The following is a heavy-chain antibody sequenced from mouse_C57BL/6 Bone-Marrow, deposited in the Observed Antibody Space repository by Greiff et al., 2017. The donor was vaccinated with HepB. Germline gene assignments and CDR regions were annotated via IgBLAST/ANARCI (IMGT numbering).Heavy chain of an antibody. CDR2: ISSGSSTI. CDR3: ATRITTVVEDYAMDY. J-gene: IGHJ4*01. D-gene: IGHD1-1*01. V-gene: IGHV5-17*01. CDR1: GFTFSDYG. Sequence: EVKLMESGGGLVKPGGSLKLSCAASGFTFSDYGMHWVRQAPEKGLEWVAYISSGSSTIYYADTVKGRFTISRDNAKNTLFLQMTSLRSEDTAMYYCATRITTVVEDYAMDYWGQGTSVTVSS.